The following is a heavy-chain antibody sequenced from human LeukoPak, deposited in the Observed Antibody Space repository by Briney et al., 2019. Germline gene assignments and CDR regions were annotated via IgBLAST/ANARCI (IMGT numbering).Heavy chain of an antibody. V-gene: IGHV3-53*01. Sequence: GGSLRLSCAASGFTVSSNYIIWVRQVPGKGLEWVSVSYSNGVINYAASVRGRFTISRDNAKNSLYLQMNSLRAEDTAVYYCAELGITMIGGVWGKGTTVTISS. CDR1: GFTVSSNY. D-gene: IGHD3-10*02. CDR2: SYSNGVI. CDR3: AELGITMIGGV. J-gene: IGHJ6*04.